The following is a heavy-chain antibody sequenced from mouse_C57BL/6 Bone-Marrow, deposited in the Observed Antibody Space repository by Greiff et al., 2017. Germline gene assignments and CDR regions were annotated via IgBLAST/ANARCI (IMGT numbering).Heavy chain of an antibody. J-gene: IGHJ4*01. Sequence: EVHLVESGGGLVKPGGSLKLSCAASGFTFSSYAMSWVRQTPEKRLEWVATISAGGSYTYYTDNVKGRFTISRDNAKNNLYLQMSHLKSEDTAMYYCARHFYYRSPYAMDYWGQGTSVTVSS. V-gene: IGHV5-4*01. CDR2: ISAGGSYT. CDR1: GFTFSSYA. D-gene: IGHD2-1*01. CDR3: ARHFYYRSPYAMDY.